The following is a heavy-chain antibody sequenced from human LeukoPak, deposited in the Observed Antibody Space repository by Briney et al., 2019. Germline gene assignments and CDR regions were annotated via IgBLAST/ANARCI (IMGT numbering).Heavy chain of an antibody. Sequence: GGSLRLSCAASGFTFSSSVMSWVRQAPGKGLEWVPGISNSGSITYYADSVKGRFTISRDNSKNMLYLQMNSLRAEDTAVYYCAKGSFWGQGTLVTVSS. J-gene: IGHJ4*02. CDR2: ISNSGSIT. CDR1: GFTFSSSV. CDR3: AKGSF. V-gene: IGHV3-23*01.